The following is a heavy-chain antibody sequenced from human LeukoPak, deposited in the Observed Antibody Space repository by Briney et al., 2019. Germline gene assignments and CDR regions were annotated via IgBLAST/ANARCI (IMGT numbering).Heavy chain of an antibody. CDR3: ARVAEFTIFGVVIFYYYYMDV. CDR1: GGSISSGSYY. Sequence: PSQTLSLTCTISGGSISSGSYYWSWIRQPAGKGLEWIGRIYTSGSTNYNPSLKSRVTISADTSKNQFSLKLSSVTAADTAVYYCARVAEFTIFGVVIFYYYYMDVWGKGTTVTVSS. V-gene: IGHV4-61*02. D-gene: IGHD3-3*01. CDR2: IYTSGST. J-gene: IGHJ6*03.